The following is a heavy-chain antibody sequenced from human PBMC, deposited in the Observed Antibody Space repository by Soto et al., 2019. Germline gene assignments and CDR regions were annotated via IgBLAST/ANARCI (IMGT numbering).Heavy chain of an antibody. CDR1: GYTFTSYY. CDR2: INPSGGST. D-gene: IGHD2-15*01. J-gene: IGHJ5*02. CDR3: ARDFVVATGPLDP. Sequence: ASVKVSCKASGYTFTSYYMHWVRQAPGQGLEWMGIINPSGGSTSYAQKFQGRVTMTRDTSTSTVYMELSSLRSEDTAVYYCARDFVVATGPLDPWGQGTLVTVLL. V-gene: IGHV1-46*01.